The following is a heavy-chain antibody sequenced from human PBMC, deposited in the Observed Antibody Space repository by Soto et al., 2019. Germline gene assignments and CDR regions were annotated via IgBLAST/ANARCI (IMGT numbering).Heavy chain of an antibody. J-gene: IGHJ3*02. CDR3: ARVRGSGSYFAFDI. CDR1: GGTFSSYA. D-gene: IGHD3-10*01. V-gene: IGHV1-69*13. Sequence: SVKVSCKASGGTFSSYAISWVRQAPGQGLEWMGGIIPIFGTANYAQKFQGRVTITADESTSTAYMELSSLRSEDTAVYYCARVRGSGSYFAFDIWGQGTMVTVSS. CDR2: IIPIFGTA.